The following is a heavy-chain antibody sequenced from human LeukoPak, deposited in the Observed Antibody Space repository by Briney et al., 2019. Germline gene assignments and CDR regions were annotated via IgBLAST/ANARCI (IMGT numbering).Heavy chain of an antibody. CDR2: IYTSGST. D-gene: IGHD3-9*01. J-gene: IGHJ3*02. V-gene: IGHV4-61*09. Sequence: SETLSLTCTVSGGSISSGDYYWSWIRQPAGKGLEWIGHIYTSGSTNYNPSLKSRVTISVDTSKNQFSLKLTSVTAADTAVYYCARTDWLLHAFDTWGQGTMVTVSS. CDR3: ARTDWLLHAFDT. CDR1: GGSISSGDYY.